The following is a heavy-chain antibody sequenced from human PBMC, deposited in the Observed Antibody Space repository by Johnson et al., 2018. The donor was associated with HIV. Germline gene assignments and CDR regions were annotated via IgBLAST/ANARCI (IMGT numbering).Heavy chain of an antibody. CDR3: ARGRVWWLQLGGAFDI. J-gene: IGHJ3*02. V-gene: IGHV3-66*02. CDR1: GFTFSDYY. Sequence: VQLVESGGGLVKPGGSLRLSCAASGFTFSDYYMSWVRQAPGKGLEWVSVIYSGGSTYYADSVKGRFTISRDNSKNTLYLQMNSLRAEDTAIYYCARGRVWWLQLGGAFDIWGQGTVVTVSS. CDR2: IYSGGST. D-gene: IGHD5-24*01.